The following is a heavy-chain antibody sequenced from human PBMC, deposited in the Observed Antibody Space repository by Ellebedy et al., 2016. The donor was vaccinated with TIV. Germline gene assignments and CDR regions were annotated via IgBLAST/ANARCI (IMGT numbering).Heavy chain of an antibody. V-gene: IGHV3-30*18. Sequence: GESLKISXAASGFTFSSYGMHWVRQAPGKGLEWVAVISYDGSNKYYADSVKGRFTISRDNSKNTLYLQMNSLRAEDTAVYYCAKIPSYCGGDCRNNYFDYWGQGTLVTVSS. J-gene: IGHJ4*02. CDR2: ISYDGSNK. CDR3: AKIPSYCGGDCRNNYFDY. D-gene: IGHD2-21*01. CDR1: GFTFSSYG.